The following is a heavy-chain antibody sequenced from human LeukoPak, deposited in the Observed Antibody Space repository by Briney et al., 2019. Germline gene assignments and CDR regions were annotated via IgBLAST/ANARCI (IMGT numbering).Heavy chain of an antibody. J-gene: IGHJ6*02. CDR3: ARRKQQLVLLNYGMDV. Sequence: GGSLRLFCAASGFTFSNYNMNWVRQAPGKGLEWVSSISSSSSYIYYADSVKGRFTISRDNAKNSLYLQMNSLRAEDTAVCYCARRKQQLVLLNYGMDVWGQGTTVAVSS. CDR1: GFTFSNYN. V-gene: IGHV3-21*01. D-gene: IGHD6-13*01. CDR2: ISSSSSYI.